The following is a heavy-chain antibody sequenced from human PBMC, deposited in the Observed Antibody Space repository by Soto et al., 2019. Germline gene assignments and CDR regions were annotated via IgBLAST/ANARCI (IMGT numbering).Heavy chain of an antibody. J-gene: IGHJ6*02. Sequence: QVQLVESGGGVVQPGRSLRLSCAASGFTFSSYAMHWVRQAPGKGLEWVAVISYDGSNKYYADSVKGRFTISRDNSKNTLYLQMNSLRAEDTAVYYCARAGSSAEVLYYYYYGMDVWGQGTTVTVS. D-gene: IGHD3-10*01. CDR1: GFTFSSYA. CDR2: ISYDGSNK. V-gene: IGHV3-30-3*01. CDR3: ARAGSSAEVLYYYYYGMDV.